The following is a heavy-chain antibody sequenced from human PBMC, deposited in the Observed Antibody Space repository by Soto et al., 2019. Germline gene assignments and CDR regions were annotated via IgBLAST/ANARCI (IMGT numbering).Heavy chain of an antibody. Sequence: LSLTCTVSGASITTYYWSWIRQPPGKGPEWIGYIYHSGSTNYNPSLKSRVTISVDTAKNQFSLKLSSVTAADTAIYYCARRNNPSSSNDYWGQGTLVTVSS. CDR1: GASITTYY. CDR3: ARRNNPSSSNDY. V-gene: IGHV4-59*01. D-gene: IGHD2-2*01. J-gene: IGHJ4*02. CDR2: IYHSGST.